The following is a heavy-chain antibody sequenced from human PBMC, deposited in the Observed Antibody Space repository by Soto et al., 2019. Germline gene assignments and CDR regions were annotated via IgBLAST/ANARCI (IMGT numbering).Heavy chain of an antibody. V-gene: IGHV5-10-1*01. CDR2: IDPSDSNT. CDR3: ARCGYTYGLSHDY. J-gene: IGHJ4*02. Sequence: GESLTIASTSSGDSFTRNWISWVRQMPGKGLEWMGKIDPSDSNTNYSPSFQGHVTISADKSISTAYLQWSSLKASDTAMYYCARCGYTYGLSHDYWGQGTLVTVSS. D-gene: IGHD5-18*01. CDR1: GDSFTRNW.